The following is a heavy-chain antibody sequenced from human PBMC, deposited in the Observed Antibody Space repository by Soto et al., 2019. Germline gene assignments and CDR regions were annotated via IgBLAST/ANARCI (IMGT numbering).Heavy chain of an antibody. CDR2: IYPGDSDT. CDR1: GYSFPSYW. D-gene: IGHD3-22*01. CDR3: ARIASVRTTYYYDSSGYYYYDY. Sequence: PGESLKISCKGSGYSFPSYWIGWVRQMPGKGLEWMGIIYPGDSDTRYSPSFQGQVTISADKSISTAYLQWSSLKASDTAMYYCARIASVRTTYYYDSSGYYYYDYWGQGTLVTVSS. V-gene: IGHV5-51*01. J-gene: IGHJ4*02.